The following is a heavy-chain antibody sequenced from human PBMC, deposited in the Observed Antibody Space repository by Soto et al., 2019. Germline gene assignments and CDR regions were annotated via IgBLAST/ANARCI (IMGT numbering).Heavy chain of an antibody. J-gene: IGHJ6*02. CDR3: APPGDYYGSGSGYYGMDV. D-gene: IGHD3-10*01. Sequence: EVQLLESGGGLVQPGGSLRLSCAASGFTFSSYAMSWVRQAPGKGLEWVSAISGSGGSTYYADSVKGRFTISRDNSKNTLYLQMNSLRAEDTAVDYCAPPGDYYGSGSGYYGMDVWGQGTTVTVSS. CDR2: ISGSGGST. CDR1: GFTFSSYA. V-gene: IGHV3-23*01.